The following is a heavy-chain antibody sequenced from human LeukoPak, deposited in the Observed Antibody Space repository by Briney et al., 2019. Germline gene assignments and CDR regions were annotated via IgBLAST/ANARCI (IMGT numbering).Heavy chain of an antibody. CDR1: AGTFSSNA. J-gene: IGHJ4*02. V-gene: IGHV1-69*13. Sequence: SVKVSCKASAGTFSSNAISWVRQAPGQGLEWMGRIIPIFGTANYAQKFQGRVTITADESTGTVYMELSSLRSEDTAVYYCARPEPYSSSWSCWGQGTLVTVSS. D-gene: IGHD6-13*01. CDR2: IIPIFGTA. CDR3: ARPEPYSSSWSC.